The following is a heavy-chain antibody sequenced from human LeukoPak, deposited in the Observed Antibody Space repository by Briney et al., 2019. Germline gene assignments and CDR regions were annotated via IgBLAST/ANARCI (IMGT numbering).Heavy chain of an antibody. J-gene: IGHJ5*02. CDR1: GGSISSYY. CDR3: ARDLGTGPDYYDSSRYYLSWSDP. CDR2: IYTSGST. D-gene: IGHD3-22*01. V-gene: IGHV4-4*07. Sequence: SETLSLTCTVSGGSISSYYWSWIRQPAGKGLGWIGRIYTSGSTNYNPSLKSRVTMSVDTSKNQFSLKLSSVTAADTAVYYCARDLGTGPDYYDSSRYYLSWSDPWGQGTLVTVSS.